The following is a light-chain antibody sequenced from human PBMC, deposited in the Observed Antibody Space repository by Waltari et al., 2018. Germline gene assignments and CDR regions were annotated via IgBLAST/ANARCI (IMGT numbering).Light chain of an antibody. CDR3: CSYAGSYTWV. V-gene: IGLV2-11*01. CDR1: GSVVVGYNL. J-gene: IGLJ3*02. Sequence: QSPLTQPRPVSGSPGQPVTIPSPGPGSVVVGYNLVSWYQQHPGKAPKLMIYDVSKRPSGVPDRFSGSKSGNTASLTISGLQAEDEADYYCCSYAGSYTWVFGGGTKLTVL. CDR2: DVS.